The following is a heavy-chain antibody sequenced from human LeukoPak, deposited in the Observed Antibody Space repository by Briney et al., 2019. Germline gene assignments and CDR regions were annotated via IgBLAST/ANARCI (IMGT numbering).Heavy chain of an antibody. D-gene: IGHD3-3*01. V-gene: IGHV1-2*02. Sequence: ASVKVSCMASGFTLNGYYMHWLRQAPGQGPEWMGWISLKSGGTNYAQKFQGRVTMTRDTSINTAYMELSRLRSDDTAVYYCARATPHEFLTLPTDWFDPWGQGTLVAVSS. CDR1: GFTLNGYY. CDR2: ISLKSGGT. CDR3: ARATPHEFLTLPTDWFDP. J-gene: IGHJ5*02.